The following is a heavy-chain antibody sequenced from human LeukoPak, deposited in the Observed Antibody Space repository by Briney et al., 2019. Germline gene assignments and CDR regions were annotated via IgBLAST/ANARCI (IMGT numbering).Heavy chain of an antibody. V-gene: IGHV4-59*01. D-gene: IGHD3-22*01. Sequence: PSETLSLTCTVSGGSISRYYWSWIRQPPGKGLEWIGYIYYSGSTNYNPSLKSRVTISVDTSKNQFSLKLSSVTAADTAVYYCARGLGPDDSSGYYPGGAFDIWGQGTMVTVSS. CDR2: IYYSGST. CDR1: GGSISRYY. J-gene: IGHJ3*02. CDR3: ARGLGPDDSSGYYPGGAFDI.